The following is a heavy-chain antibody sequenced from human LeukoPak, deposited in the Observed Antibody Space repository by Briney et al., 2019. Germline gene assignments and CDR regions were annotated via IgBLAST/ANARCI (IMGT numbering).Heavy chain of an antibody. D-gene: IGHD1-14*01. J-gene: IGHJ4*03. Sequence: ASVKVSCKASGYTFTSYGISWVRQAPGQGLEWMGWISAYSGDTNYAQNLQGRVTMTTDTSTGTVYMELRSLKSDDTAMYYCAKVVSGTTWNYFDYWGQGTMVTVSS. V-gene: IGHV1-18*01. CDR2: ISAYSGDT. CDR3: AKVVSGTTWNYFDY. CDR1: GYTFTSYG.